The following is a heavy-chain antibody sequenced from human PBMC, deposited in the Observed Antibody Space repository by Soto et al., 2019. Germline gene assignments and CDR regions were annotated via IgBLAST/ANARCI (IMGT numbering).Heavy chain of an antibody. J-gene: IGHJ6*03. Sequence: QVQLQESGPGLVKPSWTLSLTCAVSSGSISSSNWWSWFRQPPGKGLEWIGEIYHSGSTNYNPSLMSRVTISVDKSKNQFSLKLSSVTAADTAVYYCARVQYQLGSYYYYYYMDVWGKGTTVTVSS. CDR3: ARVQYQLGSYYYYYYMDV. D-gene: IGHD2-2*01. CDR1: SGSISSSNW. V-gene: IGHV4-4*02. CDR2: IYHSGST.